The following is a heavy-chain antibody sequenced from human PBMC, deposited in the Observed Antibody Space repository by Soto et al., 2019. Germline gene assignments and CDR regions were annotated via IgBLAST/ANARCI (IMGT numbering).Heavy chain of an antibody. CDR2: ISGSGGST. CDR3: AKGSSGYSGYRYYMDV. V-gene: IGHV3-23*01. D-gene: IGHD5-12*01. Sequence: GGSLRLSCAASGFTFSSYAMSWVRQAPGKGLEWVSAISGSGGSTYYADSVKGRFTISRDNSKNTLYLQMNSLRAEDTAVYYCAKGSSGYSGYRYYMDVWGKGTTVTVSS. J-gene: IGHJ6*03. CDR1: GFTFSSYA.